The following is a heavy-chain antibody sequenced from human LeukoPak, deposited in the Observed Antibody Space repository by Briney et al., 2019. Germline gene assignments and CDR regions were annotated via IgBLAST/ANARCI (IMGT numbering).Heavy chain of an antibody. CDR1: GYSISSGYY. CDR3: ARAGVAAARDYYYYMDV. J-gene: IGHJ6*03. D-gene: IGHD6-13*01. V-gene: IGHV4-38-2*02. CDR2: IYHSGST. Sequence: SETLSLTCTVSGYSISSGYYWGWIRQPPGKGLEWIGSIYHSGSTYYNPSLKSRVTISVDTSKNQFSLKLSSVTAADTAVYYCARAGVAAARDYYYYMDVWGKGTTVTVSS.